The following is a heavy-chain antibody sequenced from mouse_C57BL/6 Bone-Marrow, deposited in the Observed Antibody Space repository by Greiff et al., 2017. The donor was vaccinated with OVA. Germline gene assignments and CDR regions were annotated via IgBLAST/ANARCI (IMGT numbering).Heavy chain of an antibody. D-gene: IGHD1-1*01. Sequence: QVQLQQPGAELVKPGASVKMSCKASGYTFTSYWITWVKQRPGQGLEWIGDIYPGSGSTNYNEKFKSKATLTVDTSSSTAYMQLSSLTSEDSAVYYCAIYYYGSRGYAMDYWGQGTSVTVSS. V-gene: IGHV1-55*01. J-gene: IGHJ4*01. CDR1: GYTFTSYW. CDR3: AIYYYGSRGYAMDY. CDR2: IYPGSGST.